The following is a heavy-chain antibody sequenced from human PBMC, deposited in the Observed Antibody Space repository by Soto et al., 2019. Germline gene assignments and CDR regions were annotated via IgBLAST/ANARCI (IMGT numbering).Heavy chain of an antibody. J-gene: IGHJ4*02. V-gene: IGHV3-23*01. Sequence: EVQLLVSGGALVQPGGSLRLSCAASGFTFSSFAMSWVRQDPGKGLEWVSGIGASGAGTYYADSVKGRFTISRDNSKNTLHLQMNSLRAEDTALYYCALRKTGSYFDYWGQGTLVTVSS. CDR1: GFTFSSFA. CDR2: IGASGAGT. CDR3: ALRKTGSYFDY. D-gene: IGHD1-26*01.